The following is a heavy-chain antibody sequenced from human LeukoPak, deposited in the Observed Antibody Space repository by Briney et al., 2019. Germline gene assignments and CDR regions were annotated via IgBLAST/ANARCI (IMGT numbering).Heavy chain of an antibody. D-gene: IGHD1-26*01. CDR3: ARHPILGGSYLRGWFDP. V-gene: IGHV3-53*01. CDR2: IYSGGST. Sequence: GGSLRLSCAASGFTVSSNYMSWVRQAPGKGLEWGSVIYSGGSTYYADSVKGRFTISRDNSKNTLYLQMNSLRAEDTAVYYCARHPILGGSYLRGWFDPWGQGTLVTVSS. CDR1: GFTVSSNY. J-gene: IGHJ5*02.